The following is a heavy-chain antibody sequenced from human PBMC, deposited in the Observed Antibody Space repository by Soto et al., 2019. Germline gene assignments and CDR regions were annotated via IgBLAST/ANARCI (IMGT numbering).Heavy chain of an antibody. Sequence: ASVKVSCKASGYTFTSFDISWVRQATGQGLEWMGWMNPNSGNTGYAQNFQGRVTMTRNTSINTAYMELSSLRSEDTAVYYCARHLSLGYCSSPSCSHLDYWGQGILVTVSS. D-gene: IGHD2-2*01. CDR3: ARHLSLGYCSSPSCSHLDY. CDR2: MNPNSGNT. J-gene: IGHJ4*02. CDR1: GYTFTSFD. V-gene: IGHV1-8*01.